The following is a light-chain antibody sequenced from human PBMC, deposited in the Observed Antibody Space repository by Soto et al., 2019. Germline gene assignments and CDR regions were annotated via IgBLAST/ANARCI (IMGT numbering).Light chain of an antibody. Sequence: DIQMTQSPSTLSASVGDRVTITCRASQSISSWLAWYQQKPGKAPKLLIYKASSLESGVPSRFSGSVSGTEFPLTISSLQPDDFATYYCQQYNSYRRTFGQGTKVEIK. CDR1: QSISSW. CDR3: QQYNSYRRT. V-gene: IGKV1-5*03. J-gene: IGKJ1*01. CDR2: KAS.